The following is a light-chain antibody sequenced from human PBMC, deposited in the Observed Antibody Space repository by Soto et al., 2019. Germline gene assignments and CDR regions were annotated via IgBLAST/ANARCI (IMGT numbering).Light chain of an antibody. CDR2: DVS. Sequence: DIVLTQTPLSLSVTPGKPASISWKSSQSLLHSNKKTYVYWYLQKPGQPPQLLIYDVSTRLSGVPDRFSGSGSGTDFTLKISRVEAEDVGIYYCMQSMQLPWTFGQGTKVDIK. CDR1: QSLLHSNKKTY. J-gene: IGKJ1*01. CDR3: MQSMQLPWT. V-gene: IGKV2D-29*01.